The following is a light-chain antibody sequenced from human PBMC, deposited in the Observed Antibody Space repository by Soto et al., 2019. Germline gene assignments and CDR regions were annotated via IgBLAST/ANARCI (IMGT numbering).Light chain of an antibody. V-gene: IGLV2-14*01. CDR2: KVT. CDR3: CSYTSGSTLV. CDR1: SSDVGGYNY. Sequence: QSALTQVASVSGSPGQSITISCTGTSSDVGGYNYVSWYQQHPGKAPKLMIYKVTSRPSGVSSRFSGSKSGNTASLTISGLQAEDEADYYCCSYTSGSTLVFGGGTQLTVL. J-gene: IGLJ2*01.